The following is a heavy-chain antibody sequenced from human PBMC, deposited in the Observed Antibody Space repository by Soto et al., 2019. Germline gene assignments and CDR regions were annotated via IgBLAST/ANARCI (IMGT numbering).Heavy chain of an antibody. CDR2: IWYDGSNK. CDR3: AREKDYYDSSGYSLHNWYFDL. CDR1: GFTFSSYG. D-gene: IGHD3-22*01. V-gene: IGHV3-33*01. Sequence: QVQLVESGGGVVQPGRSLRLSCAASGFTFSSYGMHWVRQAPGKGLEWVAVIWYDGSNKYYADSVKGRFTISRDNSKNTLYLQMNSLRAEDTAVYYCAREKDYYDSSGYSLHNWYFDLWGRGTLVTVSS. J-gene: IGHJ2*01.